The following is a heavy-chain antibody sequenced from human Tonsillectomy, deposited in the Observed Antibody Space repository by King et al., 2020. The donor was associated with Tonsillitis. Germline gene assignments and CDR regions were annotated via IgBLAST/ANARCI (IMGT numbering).Heavy chain of an antibody. J-gene: IGHJ3*02. Sequence: VQLVESGGGLVKPGGSLRLSFAASGFTFTDYSMSWIRQAPGKGPEWLSYISSSGFTTYYADYVKGRFTISRDNAKNSVSLQMNSLRAEDPAVYYCARPYTMLGEYHDAFDIWGQGTMVTVSS. V-gene: IGHV3-11*01. CDR1: GFTFTDYS. CDR3: ARPYTMLGEYHDAFDI. D-gene: IGHD3-10*02. CDR2: ISSSGFTT.